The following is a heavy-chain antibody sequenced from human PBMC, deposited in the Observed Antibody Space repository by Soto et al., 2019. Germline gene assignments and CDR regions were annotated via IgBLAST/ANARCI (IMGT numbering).Heavy chain of an antibody. CDR1: GGSISSSSYY. CDR3: AGQLEPPEFQYYFDY. J-gene: IGHJ4*02. V-gene: IGHV4-39*01. Sequence: QLQLQESGPGLVKPSETLSLTCTVSGGSISSSSYYWGWIRQPPGKGLEWIGSIYYSGSTYYNPSLKSRVTISVDTSKNQFSLKLSSVTAADTAVYYCAGQLEPPEFQYYFDYWGRGTLVTVSS. D-gene: IGHD1-1*01. CDR2: IYYSGST.